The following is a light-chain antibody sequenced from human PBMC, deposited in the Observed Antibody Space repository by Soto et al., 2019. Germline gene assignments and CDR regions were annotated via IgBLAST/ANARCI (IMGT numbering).Light chain of an antibody. CDR3: QQYNSYLIT. J-gene: IGKJ5*01. CDR1: QSISSW. V-gene: IGKV1-5*03. CDR2: KAS. Sequence: DIQMTQSPSTLSASVGDRVTITCRASQSISSWLAWYQQKPGKAPKLLIYKASSLESGVPSRFSGSGSGTEFTLTISSLQPDDFATYYCQQYNSYLITFGQGTRLDIK.